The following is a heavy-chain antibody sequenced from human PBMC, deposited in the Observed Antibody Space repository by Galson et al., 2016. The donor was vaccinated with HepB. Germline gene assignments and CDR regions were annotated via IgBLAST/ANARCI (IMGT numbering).Heavy chain of an antibody. CDR3: ARGRTTSCNSAFDI. CDR1: GLTVSGDY. Sequence: SLRLSCAVSGLTVSGDYMSWVRQAPGKGLEWVSVISGSGASTYYADSVKGRFTISRDNSKNTLYLQVNSLRVEDTAIYYCARGRTTSCNSAFDIWGQETMVTVSS. J-gene: IGHJ3*02. D-gene: IGHD2-2*02. V-gene: IGHV3-23*01. CDR2: ISGSGAST.